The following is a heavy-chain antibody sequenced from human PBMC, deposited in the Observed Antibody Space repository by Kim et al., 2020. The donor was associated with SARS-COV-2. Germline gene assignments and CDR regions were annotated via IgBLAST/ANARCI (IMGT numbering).Heavy chain of an antibody. J-gene: IGHJ4*02. D-gene: IGHD6-13*01. CDR3: ARGTGYSSMGGYFDY. Sequence: QKLPGRVTMTTDTSTSTAYMELRSLRSDDTAVYYCARGTGYSSMGGYFDYWGQGTLVTVSS. V-gene: IGHV1-18*01.